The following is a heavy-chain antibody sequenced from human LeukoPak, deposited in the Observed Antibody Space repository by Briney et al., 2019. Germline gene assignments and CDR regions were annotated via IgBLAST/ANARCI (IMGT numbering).Heavy chain of an antibody. J-gene: IGHJ5*02. V-gene: IGHV1-69*05. CDR2: IIPIFGTA. CDR3: ARDVDTAMFYNWFDP. D-gene: IGHD5-18*01. Sequence: SVKVSCKASGGTFSSYAISWVRQAPGQGLEWIGGIIPIFGTANYAQKFQGRVTITTDESTSTAYMELSSLRSEDTAVYYCARDVDTAMFYNWFDPWGQGTLVTVSS. CDR1: GGTFSSYA.